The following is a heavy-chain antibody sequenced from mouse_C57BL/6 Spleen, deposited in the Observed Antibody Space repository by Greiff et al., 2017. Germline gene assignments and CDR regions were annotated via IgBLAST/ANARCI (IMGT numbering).Heavy chain of an antibody. D-gene: IGHD3-3*01. Sequence: VQLQQPGAELVRPGSSVTLSCKASGYTFTSYWMHWVKQRPIPGLAWIGNIDPSDSETPYNQKVKEKATLAEDKSASTAYMKLSSLASEDSAVYDCARERDVRYFEVWGTGTTVTVSS. CDR2: IDPSDSET. J-gene: IGHJ1*03. V-gene: IGHV1-52*01. CDR3: ARERDVRYFEV. CDR1: GYTFTSYW.